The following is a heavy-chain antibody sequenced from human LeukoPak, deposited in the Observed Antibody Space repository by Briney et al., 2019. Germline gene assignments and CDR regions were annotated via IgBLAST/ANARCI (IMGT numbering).Heavy chain of an antibody. CDR1: GYTFSAYY. V-gene: IGHV1-2*02. CDR3: ARGLPDSSGYDYFDY. Sequence: ASVKVSCKASGYTFSAYYMHWVRQAPGQGLEWMGWIHSNSGGTKYAQRFQGRVTMTRDTSISAAYMELSSLRFDDTAMYYCARGLPDSSGYDYFDYWGQGTVVIVSS. CDR2: IHSNSGGT. J-gene: IGHJ4*02. D-gene: IGHD5-12*01.